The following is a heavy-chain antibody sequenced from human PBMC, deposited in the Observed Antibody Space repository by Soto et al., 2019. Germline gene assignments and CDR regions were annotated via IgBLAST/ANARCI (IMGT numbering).Heavy chain of an antibody. J-gene: IGHJ6*02. V-gene: IGHV3-30-3*01. CDR1: GFTFSSYA. CDR2: ISYDGSNK. Sequence: QVQLVESGGGVVQPGRSLRLSCAASGFTFSSYAMHWVRQAPGKGLEWVAVISYDGSNKYYADSVKGRFTISRDNSKNTLYLQMNSLRAEDTAVYYCARETYHYYYGMDVWGQGTTVTVSS. CDR3: ARETYHYYYGMDV.